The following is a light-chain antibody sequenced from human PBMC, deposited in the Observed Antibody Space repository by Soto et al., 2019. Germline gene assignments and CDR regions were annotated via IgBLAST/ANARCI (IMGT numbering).Light chain of an antibody. CDR3: QHRKT. CDR2: DAS. Sequence: EIVSTHSPATLSWSPGERATLSCRASQSVSSYLAWYQQKPGQAPRLLIYDASNRATGIPARFSGSGSGTDFTLTISSLEPEDFAVYYCQHRKTFGQGTKVDIK. V-gene: IGKV3-11*01. J-gene: IGKJ1*01. CDR1: QSVSSY.